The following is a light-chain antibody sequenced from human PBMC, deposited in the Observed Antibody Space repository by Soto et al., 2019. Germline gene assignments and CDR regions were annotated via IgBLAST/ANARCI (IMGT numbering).Light chain of an antibody. Sequence: EIVLTQSPGPLSLSPGERATLSCRASQSVSTTNLVWYQQRPGQAPRLLIYGASRRATGIPDMFRGSGSGTDFTLTISRLEPEDFAVYFCQQFGSSPLLSFGGGTKVEIK. V-gene: IGKV3-20*01. CDR1: QSVSTTN. CDR2: GAS. J-gene: IGKJ4*01. CDR3: QQFGSSPLLS.